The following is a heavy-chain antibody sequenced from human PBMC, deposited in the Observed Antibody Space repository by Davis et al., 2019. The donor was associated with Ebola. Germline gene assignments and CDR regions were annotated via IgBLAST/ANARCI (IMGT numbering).Heavy chain of an antibody. V-gene: IGHV3-49*04. CDR2: IRSKAYGGTT. J-gene: IGHJ4*02. CDR1: GFTFGDYA. Sequence: GGSLRLSCTASGFTFGDYAMSWVRQAPGKGLEWVGFIRSKAYGGTTEYAASVKGRFTISRDDSKSIAYLQMNSLKTEDTAVYYCTRVMDIVLVPAAMGLDYWGQGTLVTVSS. CDR3: TRVMDIVLVPAAMGLDY. D-gene: IGHD2-2*03.